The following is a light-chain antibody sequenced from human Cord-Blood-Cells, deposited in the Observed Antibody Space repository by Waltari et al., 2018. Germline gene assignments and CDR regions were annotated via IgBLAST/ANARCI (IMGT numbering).Light chain of an antibody. Sequence: EIVLTQSPATLSLSPGERATLSCRASQSVSSYLAWYQPKPGQAPRLLIYDASNRATGIPARFSGSGSGTYFTLTISSLEPEDFAVYYCQQRSNWLTFGGGTKVEIK. CDR2: DAS. CDR1: QSVSSY. J-gene: IGKJ4*01. V-gene: IGKV3-11*01. CDR3: QQRSNWLT.